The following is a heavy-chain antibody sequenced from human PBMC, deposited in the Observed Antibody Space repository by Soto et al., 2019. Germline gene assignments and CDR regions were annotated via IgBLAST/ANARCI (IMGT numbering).Heavy chain of an antibody. CDR1: GFTFSSYG. J-gene: IGHJ6*02. V-gene: IGHV3-30*03. CDR3: AREIAPDCSSTSCYKYSYHGKDV. Sequence: PGGSLRLSCAASGFTFSSYGMHWVRQAPGKGLEWVAVISYDGSNKYYADSVKGRFTISRDNSKNTLYLQMNSLRAEDTAVYYCAREIAPDCSSTSCYKYSYHGKDVWGQGTTVTVSS. D-gene: IGHD2-2*02. CDR2: ISYDGSNK.